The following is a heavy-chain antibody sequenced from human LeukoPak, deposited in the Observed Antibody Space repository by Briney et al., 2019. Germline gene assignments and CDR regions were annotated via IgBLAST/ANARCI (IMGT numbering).Heavy chain of an antibody. Sequence: QTGGSLRLSCAASGFTFDDYAMHWVRQAPGKGLEWVSGISWNSGSIGYADSVKGRFTISRDNAKNSLYLQMNSLRAGDTALYYCAKDYWSITLNVGYGMDVWGQGTTVTVSS. CDR1: GFTFDDYA. CDR3: AKDYWSITLNVGYGMDV. D-gene: IGHD2-2*01. CDR2: ISWNSGSI. V-gene: IGHV3-9*01. J-gene: IGHJ6*02.